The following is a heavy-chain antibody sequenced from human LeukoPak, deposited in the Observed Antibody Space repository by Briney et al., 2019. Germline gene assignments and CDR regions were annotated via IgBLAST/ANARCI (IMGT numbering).Heavy chain of an antibody. CDR1: GYIFTSYG. D-gene: IGHD1-7*01. J-gene: IGHJ1*01. Sequence: GASVKASCKASGYIFTSYGMNWVRQAPGQGLEWVGWISVYNGDTYYAQKLQGRVTMTTDTSTSTVYMDLRGLRSDDTAWYYCARGFGWNSPDAEYFLHSGQGTLVTVSS. CDR2: ISVYNGDT. CDR3: ARGFGWNSPDAEYFLH. V-gene: IGHV1-18*01.